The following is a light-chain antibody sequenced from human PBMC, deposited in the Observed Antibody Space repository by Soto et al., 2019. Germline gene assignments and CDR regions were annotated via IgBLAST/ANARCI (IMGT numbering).Light chain of an antibody. Sequence: EIVLTQSPGTLSLSPGERATLSCRASQSLDSSFLVWYQHKPGQALRLLIYNGSRRATGTPDRFSGSGSGTDFTLTISRLEPDDFAVYYCQQYGSSRRTFGQGTKLEIK. CDR1: QSLDSSF. J-gene: IGKJ1*01. CDR2: NGS. V-gene: IGKV3-20*01. CDR3: QQYGSSRRT.